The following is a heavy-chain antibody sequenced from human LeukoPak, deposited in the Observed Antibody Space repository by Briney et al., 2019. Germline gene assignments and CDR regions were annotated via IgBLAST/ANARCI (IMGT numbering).Heavy chain of an antibody. CDR3: ASAPLHHNLCDY. CDR2: IIPIFGTA. D-gene: IGHD1-1*01. J-gene: IGHJ4*02. CDR1: RGTFSSYA. V-gene: IGHV1-69*05. Sequence: ASVKVSCKASRGTFSSYAISWVRQAPGQGLEWMGRIIPIFGTANYAQKFQGRVTITTDESTSTAYMELSSLRSEDTAVYYCASAPLHHNLCDYWGQGTLVTVSS.